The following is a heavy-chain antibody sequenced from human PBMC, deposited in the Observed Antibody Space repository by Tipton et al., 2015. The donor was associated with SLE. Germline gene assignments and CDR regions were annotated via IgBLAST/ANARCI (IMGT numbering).Heavy chain of an antibody. J-gene: IGHJ6*03. CDR3: ARAPGLDRDYYYYYYMDV. D-gene: IGHD3/OR15-3a*01. Sequence: TLSLTCAVYGGSFSGYYWSWIRQPPGKGLEWIGEINHSGDTNYNPSLKSRVTISVDTSKNQFSLKLKSVTAADTAVYYCARAPGLDRDYYYYYYMDVWGKGTTATVSS. CDR1: GGSFSGYY. CDR2: INHSGDT. V-gene: IGHV4-34*01.